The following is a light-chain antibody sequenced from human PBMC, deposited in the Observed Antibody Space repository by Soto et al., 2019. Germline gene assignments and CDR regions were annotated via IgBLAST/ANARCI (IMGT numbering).Light chain of an antibody. J-gene: IGLJ3*02. V-gene: IGLV1-47*01. CDR2: RND. Sequence: QSVLTQPPSASGTPGQRVTISCSGSSSNIGSKYVYWYQQLPGTAPKLLIYRNDQRPSGVPDRFSGSKYGTSASLAISGLRSEDEADYYCAAWDGSLSGWVFGGGTKLTVL. CDR3: AAWDGSLSGWV. CDR1: SSNIGSKY.